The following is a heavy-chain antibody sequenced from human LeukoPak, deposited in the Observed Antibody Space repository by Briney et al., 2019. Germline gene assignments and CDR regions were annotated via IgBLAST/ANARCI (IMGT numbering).Heavy chain of an antibody. Sequence: SETLSLTCTVSGGSISSSSYYWGWIRQPPGKGLVWIGSIYYSGSTYYNPSLKSRVTISVETSKNQFSLKLSSVTAADTAVYYCARNDYYDGRGFPPSPLFDPWGQGTLVTVSS. D-gene: IGHD3-22*01. CDR1: GGSISSSSYY. J-gene: IGHJ5*02. CDR2: IYYSGST. V-gene: IGHV4-39*07. CDR3: ARNDYYDGRGFPPSPLFDP.